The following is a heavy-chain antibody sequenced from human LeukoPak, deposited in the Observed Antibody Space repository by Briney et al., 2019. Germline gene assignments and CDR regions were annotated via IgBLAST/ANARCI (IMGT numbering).Heavy chain of an antibody. Sequence: SETLSLTCTVSGGSVSSGSYYWSWIRQPPGRGLEWIAYIHYSGSTAYNPSLKSRVTISRDMSTNQFSLKMTSVTAADTAVYFCARDMGAPDYGSYSVDYWGQGTLVTVSS. D-gene: IGHD4-23*01. V-gene: IGHV4-61*01. CDR2: IHYSGST. CDR3: ARDMGAPDYGSYSVDY. CDR1: GGSVSSGSYY. J-gene: IGHJ4*02.